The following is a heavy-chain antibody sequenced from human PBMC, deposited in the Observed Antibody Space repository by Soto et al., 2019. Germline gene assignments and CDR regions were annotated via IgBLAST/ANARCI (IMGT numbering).Heavy chain of an antibody. J-gene: IGHJ4*02. CDR3: ARDPYDSSGYYLPYFDY. D-gene: IGHD3-22*01. Sequence: QVQLVQSGAEVKKPGSSVKVSCKASGGTFSSYAISWVRQAPGQGLEWRGGIIPIFGTANYAKKFQGRVTITADESTSTAYMELSSLRSEDTAVYYCARDPYDSSGYYLPYFDYWGQGTLVTVSS. CDR1: GGTFSSYA. V-gene: IGHV1-69*01. CDR2: IIPIFGTA.